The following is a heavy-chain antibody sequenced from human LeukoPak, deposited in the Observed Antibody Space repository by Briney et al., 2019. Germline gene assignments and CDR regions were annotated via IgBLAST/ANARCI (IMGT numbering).Heavy chain of an antibody. Sequence: GGSLRLSCAASGFTLSSYAMSWVRQGPGKGLEWVSAISVSGNTYHADSVKGRFTISRDSSKNTLYLQMNSLRAEDAAVYYCAKVARRIGNPLSYFDYWGQGTLVTVSS. D-gene: IGHD2/OR15-2a*01. CDR3: AKVARRIGNPLSYFDY. CDR2: ISVSGNT. CDR1: GFTLSSYA. V-gene: IGHV3-23*01. J-gene: IGHJ4*02.